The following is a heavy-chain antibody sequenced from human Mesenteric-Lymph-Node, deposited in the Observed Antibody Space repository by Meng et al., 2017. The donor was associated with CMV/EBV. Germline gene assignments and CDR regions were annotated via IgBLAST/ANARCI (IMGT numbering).Heavy chain of an antibody. CDR1: GFTFSDQH. Sequence: GESLKISCAASGFTFSDQHMDWVRQAPGKGLEWVGRCRNKANDHSTEYAASVKGRFTISRDDSKNSLYLQMYSLNTEDTAVYYCAKSGCSYTTLDYWGQGALVTVSS. CDR2: CRNKANDHST. J-gene: IGHJ4*02. V-gene: IGHV3-72*01. CDR3: AKSGCSYTTLDY. D-gene: IGHD5-18*01.